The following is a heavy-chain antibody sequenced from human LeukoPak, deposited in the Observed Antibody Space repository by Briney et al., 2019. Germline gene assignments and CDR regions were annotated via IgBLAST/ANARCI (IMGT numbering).Heavy chain of an antibody. Sequence: GGSLRLSCAASGFAFSSYWMHWVRQAPGKGLVWVSRINGDGSSTNYADSVKGRFTISRDNAKNTLYLQLNSLRAEDTAVYYCARTYYYFDSWGRGTLVTVSS. D-gene: IGHD2-8*01. CDR2: INGDGSST. V-gene: IGHV3-74*01. CDR3: ARTYYYFDS. CDR1: GFAFSSYW. J-gene: IGHJ4*02.